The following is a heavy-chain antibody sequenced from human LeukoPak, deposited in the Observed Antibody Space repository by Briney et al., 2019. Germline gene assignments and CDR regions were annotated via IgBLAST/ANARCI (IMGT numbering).Heavy chain of an antibody. CDR2: MNPNSGNT. CDR3: ARGPGIAVAGTSYYYMDV. V-gene: IGHV1-8*01. J-gene: IGHJ6*03. CDR1: GYTFTSYD. D-gene: IGHD6-19*01. Sequence: GASVKVSCKASGYTFTSYDINWVRQATGQGIEWMGWMNPNSGNTGYAQKIQGRVTITRNTSISTAYMELSSLRSEDTAVYYCARGPGIAVAGTSYYYMDVWGKGTTVTVSS.